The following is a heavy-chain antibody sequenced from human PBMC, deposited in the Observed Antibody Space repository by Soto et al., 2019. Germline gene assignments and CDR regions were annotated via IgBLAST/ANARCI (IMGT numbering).Heavy chain of an antibody. J-gene: IGHJ4*02. CDR1: GFTFSNAW. V-gene: IGHV3-15*07. CDR3: TTDPFYDYVWGSYRSDDY. D-gene: IGHD3-16*02. CDR2: IKSKTDGGTT. Sequence: EVQLVESGGGLVKPGGSLRLSCAASGFTFSNAWMNWVRQAPGKGLEWVGRIKSKTDGGTTDYAAPVKGRFTISRDDSKYTLYLQMYSVKTGDTAVYYCTTDPFYDYVWGSYRSDDYWGQGTLVTVSS.